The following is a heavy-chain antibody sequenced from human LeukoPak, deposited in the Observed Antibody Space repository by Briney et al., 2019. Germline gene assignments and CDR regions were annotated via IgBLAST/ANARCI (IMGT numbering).Heavy chain of an antibody. D-gene: IGHD3-22*01. CDR3: ARINYYDSSGYGDY. CDR1: GGSISSSSYY. V-gene: IGHV4-39*01. Sequence: SETLSLTCTVSGGSISSSSYYWGWIRQPPGKGLEWIGSIYYSGSTYYNPSLKSRVTISVDTTKNQFSLKLSSVTAADTAVYYCARINYYDSSGYGDYWGQGTLVTVSS. J-gene: IGHJ4*02. CDR2: IYYSGST.